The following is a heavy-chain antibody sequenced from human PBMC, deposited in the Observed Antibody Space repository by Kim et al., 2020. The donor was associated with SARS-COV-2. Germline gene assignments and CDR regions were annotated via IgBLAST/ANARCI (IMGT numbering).Heavy chain of an antibody. D-gene: IGHD6-13*01. Sequence: GGSLRLSCAASGFTFGDYAMHWVRQAPGKGLEWVSGISWNSGSIGYADSVKGRFTISRDNAKNSLYLQMNSLRAEDTALYYCAKDMEYLRQQLVHAFFDYWGQGTLVTVSS. V-gene: IGHV3-9*01. CDR2: ISWNSGSI. J-gene: IGHJ4*02. CDR1: GFTFGDYA. CDR3: AKDMEYLRQQLVHAFFDY.